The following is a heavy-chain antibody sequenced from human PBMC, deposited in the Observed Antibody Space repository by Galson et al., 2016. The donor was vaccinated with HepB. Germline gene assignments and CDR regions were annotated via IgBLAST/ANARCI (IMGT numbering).Heavy chain of an antibody. CDR3: VRGYREEFDS. Sequence: SVKVSCKASGDTFSSYAISWVRQAPGQGLEWMGGIITFFGTANYAHKFQGRVTITADKSTSTAYMELNSLRSEDTAVYFCVRGYREEFDSWGQGTLVTVSS. CDR1: GDTFSSYA. CDR2: IITFFGTA. J-gene: IGHJ4*02. V-gene: IGHV1-69*06. D-gene: IGHD5-12*01.